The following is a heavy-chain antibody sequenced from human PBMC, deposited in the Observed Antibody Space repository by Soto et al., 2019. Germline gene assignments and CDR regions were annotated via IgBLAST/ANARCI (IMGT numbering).Heavy chain of an antibody. CDR1: GGTYSSYA. D-gene: IGHD3-16*02. CDR2: IIPVFETT. Sequence: QVHVVQSGAEMKSLGSSVKVSCQASGGTYSSYAFNWVRQAPGQGLEWMGGIIPVFETTNLAQKFQGRVTLTAEESTTTSYMELSRLRSEDAAVYFCILGYSSSWKTLFDSWGQGTLVSVTS. V-gene: IGHV1-69*01. J-gene: IGHJ4*02. CDR3: ILGYSSSWKTLFDS.